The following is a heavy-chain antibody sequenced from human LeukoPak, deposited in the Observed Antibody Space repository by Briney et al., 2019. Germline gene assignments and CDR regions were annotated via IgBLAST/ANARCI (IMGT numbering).Heavy chain of an antibody. CDR2: INWNGGST. V-gene: IGHV3-20*04. CDR1: GFTFDDYG. Sequence: PGGSLRLSCAASGFTFDDYGMSWVRQAPGKGLEWVSGINWNGGSTGYADSVKGRFTISRDNAKNSLYLQMNSLRAEDMALYYCAREKGTDYRYYYMDVWGKGTTVTISS. J-gene: IGHJ6*03. CDR3: AREKGTDYRYYYMDV. D-gene: IGHD4-11*01.